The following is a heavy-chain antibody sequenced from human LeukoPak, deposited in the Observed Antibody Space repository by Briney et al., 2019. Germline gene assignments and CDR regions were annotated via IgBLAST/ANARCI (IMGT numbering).Heavy chain of an antibody. CDR3: AMYYYDSSGYRTG. Sequence: SETLSLTCTVSGGSISSGSYYWSWIWQPAGKGLEWIGRIYTSGSTNYNPSLKSRVTISVDTSKNQFSLKLSSVTAADTAVYYCAMYYYDSSGYRTGWGQGTLVTVSS. J-gene: IGHJ4*02. CDR1: GGSISSGSYY. CDR2: IYTSGST. V-gene: IGHV4-61*02. D-gene: IGHD3-22*01.